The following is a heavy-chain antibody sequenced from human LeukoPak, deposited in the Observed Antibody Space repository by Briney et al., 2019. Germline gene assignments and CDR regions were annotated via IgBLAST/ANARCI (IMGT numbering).Heavy chain of an antibody. CDR3: AKSVASDAY. Sequence: GGSLRLSCAASGFTFNTYAMHWVRQAPGKGLEWVAVISYDGNNEYYADSVKGRFTISRDNSKNMLYLQMNSLRPEDTAVYYCAKSVASDAYWGQGTLVTVSS. J-gene: IGHJ4*02. CDR2: ISYDGNNE. V-gene: IGHV3-30*18. D-gene: IGHD5-12*01. CDR1: GFTFNTYA.